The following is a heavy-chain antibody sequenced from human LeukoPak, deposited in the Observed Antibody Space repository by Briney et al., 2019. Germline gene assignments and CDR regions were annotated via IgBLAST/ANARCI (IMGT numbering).Heavy chain of an antibody. CDR3: ARTYCGDDCNIRYFDY. CDR1: GYILSSYY. D-gene: IGHD2-21*02. Sequence: VASVKVSCKASGYILSSYYMHWVRQAPGQGLEWLGIINPSGGDTKYAQKFQGRVTMTRDRSTSTVYMELSSLRSEDTAVYYCARTYCGDDCNIRYFDYWGQGTMVTVSS. V-gene: IGHV1-46*01. CDR2: INPSGGDT. J-gene: IGHJ4*02.